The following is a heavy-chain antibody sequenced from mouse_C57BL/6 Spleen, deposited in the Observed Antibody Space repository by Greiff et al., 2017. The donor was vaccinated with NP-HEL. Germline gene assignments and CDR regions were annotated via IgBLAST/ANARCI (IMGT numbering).Heavy chain of an antibody. J-gene: IGHJ4*01. Sequence: EVKLVESGGGLVKPGGSLKLSCAASGFTFSDYGMHWVRQAPEKGLEWVAYISSGSSTIYYADTVKGRFTISRDNAKNTLFLQMTSLRSEDTAMYYCARGDYDALYYYAMDYWGQGTSVTVSS. V-gene: IGHV5-17*01. D-gene: IGHD2-4*01. CDR3: ARGDYDALYYYAMDY. CDR2: ISSGSSTI. CDR1: GFTFSDYG.